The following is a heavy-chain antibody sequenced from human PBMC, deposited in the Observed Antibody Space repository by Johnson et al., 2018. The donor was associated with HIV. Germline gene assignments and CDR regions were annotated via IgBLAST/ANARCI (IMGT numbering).Heavy chain of an antibody. CDR3: TTDRGKWELGFSAFDI. CDR1: GFSFTNAW. CDR2: IKSKTDGGAT. D-gene: IGHD1-26*01. V-gene: IGHV3-15*01. Sequence: VQLVESGGGLVKPGGSLRLSCAASGFSFTNAWMSWVRQAPGKGLEWVGHIKSKTDGGATDYAAPVNGRFTISRDDSRNTLSLQMNGLKTEDTAVYYCTTDRGKWELGFSAFDIWGQGTLVTVSS. J-gene: IGHJ3*02.